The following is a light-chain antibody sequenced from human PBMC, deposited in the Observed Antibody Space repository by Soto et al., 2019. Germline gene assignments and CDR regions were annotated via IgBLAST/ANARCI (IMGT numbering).Light chain of an antibody. Sequence: QSVLTQPPSASGTPGQRVTISCSGSSSNIGSNTVNWYQQLPGTAPKLLIYSNIQRPSGVPDRFSASKSGTSASLAISGLQSEDEADYYCAAWDDSLNALVFGGGTKLTVL. CDR3: AAWDDSLNALV. V-gene: IGLV1-44*01. CDR2: SNI. CDR1: SSNIGSNT. J-gene: IGLJ2*01.